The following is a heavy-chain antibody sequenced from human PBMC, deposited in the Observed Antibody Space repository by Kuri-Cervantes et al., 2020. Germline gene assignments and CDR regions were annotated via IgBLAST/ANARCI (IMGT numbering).Heavy chain of an antibody. CDR3: ARAVMVRGVIIGGNWFDP. J-gene: IGHJ5*02. CDR2: IYTSGST. Sequence: GSLRLSCTVSGGSISSYYWSWIRQPAGKGLEWIGRIYTSGSTNYNPSLKSRVTMSVDTSKNQFSLKLSSVTAADTAVYYCARAVMVRGVIIGGNWFDPWGQGTLVTDSS. V-gene: IGHV4-4*07. CDR1: GGSISSYY. D-gene: IGHD3-10*01.